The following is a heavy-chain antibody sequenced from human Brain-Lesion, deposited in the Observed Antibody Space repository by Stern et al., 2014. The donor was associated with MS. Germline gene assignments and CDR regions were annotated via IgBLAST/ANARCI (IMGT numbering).Heavy chain of an antibody. CDR3: ARGERWFDS. Sequence: VQLEEPGGGLVQPGASRRLSCAASGFTFSNYWMHWVRQAPGQGLVWVSRVNNDGRRTSYADSVKGRFTMSRDNAKNTLYLQMNSLRVEDTAIYYCARGERWFDSWGQGTLVTVSS. J-gene: IGHJ5*01. D-gene: IGHD3-10*01. CDR2: VNNDGRRT. CDR1: GFTFSNYW. V-gene: IGHV3-74*02.